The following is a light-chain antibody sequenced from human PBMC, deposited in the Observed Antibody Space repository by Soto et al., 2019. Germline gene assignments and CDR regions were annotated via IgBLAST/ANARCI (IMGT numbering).Light chain of an antibody. CDR3: QHYNSYGT. CDR1: QSISSW. V-gene: IGKV1-5*01. J-gene: IGKJ1*01. CDR2: DAS. Sequence: DIQVTQSPSTLSASVGDRVTFTFRASQSISSWLAWYQQKPGRAPKLLIYDASTLETGVPSRFSGSGSGTEFTLTISSLQPDDFATYYCQHYNSYGTFGQGTKVDIK.